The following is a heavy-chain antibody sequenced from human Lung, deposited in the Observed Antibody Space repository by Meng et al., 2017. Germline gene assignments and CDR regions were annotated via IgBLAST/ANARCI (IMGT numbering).Heavy chain of an antibody. D-gene: IGHD4-11*01. CDR1: GGSFSDYY. CDR2: INHSGST. V-gene: IGHV4-34*01. Sequence: VQLQQVGAGSLKPSETLSLTCVVSGGSFSDYYWSWIRQPPGKGLEWIGEINHSGSTNYNPSLESRATISVDTSQNNLSLKLSSVTAADSAVYYCARGPTTMAHDFDYWGQGTLVTVSS. CDR3: ARGPTTMAHDFDY. J-gene: IGHJ4*02.